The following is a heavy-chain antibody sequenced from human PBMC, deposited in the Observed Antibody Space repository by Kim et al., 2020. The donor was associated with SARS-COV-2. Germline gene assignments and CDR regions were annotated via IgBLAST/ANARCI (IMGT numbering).Heavy chain of an antibody. D-gene: IGHD2-2*01. Sequence: ASVKVSCKASGYRISSNAVTWVRQAPGRGPEWMGWISGYNGKTKYAQNFQGRVTMTTDRSTRTAYMELKNLRADDTAVYYCARGPIIDIVIIPASKNSYYMDVWGKGTTVTVSS. V-gene: IGHV1-18*01. CDR1: GYRISSNA. J-gene: IGHJ6*03. CDR3: ARGPIIDIVIIPASKNSYYMDV. CDR2: ISGYNGKT.